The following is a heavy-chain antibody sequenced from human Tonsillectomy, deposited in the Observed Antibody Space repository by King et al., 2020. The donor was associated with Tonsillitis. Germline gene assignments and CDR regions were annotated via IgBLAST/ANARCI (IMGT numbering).Heavy chain of an antibody. CDR1: GGTFRSSA. CDR2: IIPIFATA. Sequence: VQLVESGAEVKKPGSSVRVSCKASGGTFRSSAISWVRQAPGQGLEWMGGIIPIFATANYAQKFQGRVTITADESTSTAYMELSSLRSEDTAVYFCARGRNYYDSSGYYQTAYYYYYMDVWGKGTTVTVSS. V-gene: IGHV1-69*01. D-gene: IGHD3-22*01. J-gene: IGHJ6*03. CDR3: ARGRNYYDSSGYYQTAYYYYYMDV.